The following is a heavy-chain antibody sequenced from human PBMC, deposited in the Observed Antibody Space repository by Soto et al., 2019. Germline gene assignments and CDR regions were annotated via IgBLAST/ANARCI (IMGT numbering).Heavy chain of an antibody. CDR2: ISSSSSYI. CDR1: GFTFSSYS. CDR3: ARDLFEWYYDSSGYYPFDP. J-gene: IGHJ5*02. D-gene: IGHD3-22*01. Sequence: PGGSLRLSCAASGFTFSSYSMNWVRQAPGKGLEWVSSISSSSSYIYYADSVKGRFTISRDNAKNSLYLQMNSLRAEDTAVYYCARDLFEWYYDSSGYYPFDPWGQGTLVTVSS. V-gene: IGHV3-21*01.